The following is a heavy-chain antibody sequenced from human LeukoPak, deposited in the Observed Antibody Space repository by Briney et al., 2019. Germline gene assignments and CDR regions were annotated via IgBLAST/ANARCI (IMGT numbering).Heavy chain of an antibody. CDR2: INPNSGGT. Sequence: GASVKVSCKASGYTFTGYYMHWVRQAPGQGLEWMGWINPNSGGTNYAQKFQGWVTMTRGTSISTAYMELSRLRSDDTAVYYCARAGQPWFGELPDYWGQGTLVTVSS. V-gene: IGHV1-2*04. D-gene: IGHD3-10*01. CDR1: GYTFTGYY. J-gene: IGHJ4*02. CDR3: ARAGQPWFGELPDY.